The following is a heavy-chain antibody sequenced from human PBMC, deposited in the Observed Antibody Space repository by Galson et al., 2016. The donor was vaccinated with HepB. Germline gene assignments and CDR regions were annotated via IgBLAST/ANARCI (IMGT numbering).Heavy chain of an antibody. D-gene: IGHD1-7*01. V-gene: IGHV3-21*01. CDR1: GFTFSSYS. CDR2: ISSSSSCK. CDR3: ASQYNWNYALFDY. Sequence: SLRLSCAASGFTFSSYSMNWVRQAPGKGLEWVSSISSSSSCKYYAASLKGRFTIPRDNAKNSLYLQINSLRAEDTAVYYRASQYNWNYALFDYWGQGTLVTVSS. J-gene: IGHJ4*02.